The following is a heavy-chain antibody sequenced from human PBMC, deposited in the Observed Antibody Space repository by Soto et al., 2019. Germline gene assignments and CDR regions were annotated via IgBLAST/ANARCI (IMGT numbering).Heavy chain of an antibody. CDR2: VHTSGST. CDR1: GDSISSYF. Sequence: PSETLSLTCTVSGDSISSYFWSWIRQPAGKGLEWIGRVHTSGSTTYNPSLKSRVTMSVDTSKSQFSLKLTSVTAADTAVYYCARDYSSGWCLDSWGQGTLVTVSS. V-gene: IGHV4-4*07. CDR3: ARDYSSGWCLDS. J-gene: IGHJ4*02. D-gene: IGHD6-19*01.